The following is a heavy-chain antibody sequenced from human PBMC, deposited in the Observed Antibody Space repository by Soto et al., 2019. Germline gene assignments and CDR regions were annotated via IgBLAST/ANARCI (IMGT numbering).Heavy chain of an antibody. Sequence: SETLSLTCTVSGGSISSYYWSWIRQPPGKGLEWIGSIYYSGSTNYNPSLKSRVTISVATANNQSSLKLRSVTDADTAVYYCARAPMYYYDSSGYYYDPYYFDYWGQGTMVTVS. CDR3: ARAPMYYYDSSGYYYDPYYFDY. V-gene: IGHV4-59*01. D-gene: IGHD3-22*01. CDR1: GGSISSYY. J-gene: IGHJ4*02. CDR2: IYYSGST.